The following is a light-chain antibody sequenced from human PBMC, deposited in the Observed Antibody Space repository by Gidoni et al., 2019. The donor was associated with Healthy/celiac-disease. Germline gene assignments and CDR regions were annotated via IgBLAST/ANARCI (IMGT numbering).Light chain of an antibody. CDR1: QSVSSSY. V-gene: IGKV3-20*01. CDR2: GAS. J-gene: IGKJ3*01. CDR3: QQYGSSPFT. Sequence: IVLTQSPGTLSLSPGERATLSCRASQSVSSSYLAWYQQKPGQAPRLLIYGASSRATGIPDRVSGSGSGTDFTLTISRLEAEDFAVYYCQQYGSSPFTFGPGTKVDIK.